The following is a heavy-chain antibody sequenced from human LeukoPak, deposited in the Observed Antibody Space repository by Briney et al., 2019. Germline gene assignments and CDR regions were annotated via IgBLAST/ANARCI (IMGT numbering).Heavy chain of an antibody. CDR1: GFTVSSNY. D-gene: IGHD2-15*01. V-gene: IGHV3-53*01. CDR2: IYSGGST. Sequence: PGGSLRLPCAASGFTVSSNYMSWVGQAPGKGLEWVSVIYSGGSTYYADSVKGRFTISRDNSKNTLYLQMNSLRAEDTAVYYCASDNAYCSGGSCYSVAFDIWGQGTMVTVSS. J-gene: IGHJ3*02. CDR3: ASDNAYCSGGSCYSVAFDI.